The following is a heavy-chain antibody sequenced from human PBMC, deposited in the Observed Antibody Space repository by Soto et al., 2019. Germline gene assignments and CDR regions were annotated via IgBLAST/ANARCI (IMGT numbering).Heavy chain of an antibody. Sequence: ASVRVSCKASGYTLTGYYMHWVRQAPGEGLEWMGWINPNSGGTNYAQKFQGWVTMTRDTSISTAYMELSRLRSDDTAVYYCATSRRRYNWNDDDAFDIWGQGTMVTVSS. CDR2: INPNSGGT. J-gene: IGHJ3*02. V-gene: IGHV1-2*04. CDR1: GYTLTGYY. D-gene: IGHD1-1*01. CDR3: ATSRRRYNWNDDDAFDI.